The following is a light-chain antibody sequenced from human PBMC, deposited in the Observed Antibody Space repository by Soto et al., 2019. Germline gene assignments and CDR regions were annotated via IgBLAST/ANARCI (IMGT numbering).Light chain of an antibody. CDR2: AAS. CDR3: QQSYSTPWT. V-gene: IGKV1-39*01. CDR1: QDISNY. Sequence: DIQMTQSPSSLSASVGDRVTITCQASQDISNYLNWYQQKPGKAPKLLIYAASSLQSGVPSRFSGSVSGTDFTLTISSLQPEDFATYYCQQSYSTPWTFGQGTKVDIK. J-gene: IGKJ1*01.